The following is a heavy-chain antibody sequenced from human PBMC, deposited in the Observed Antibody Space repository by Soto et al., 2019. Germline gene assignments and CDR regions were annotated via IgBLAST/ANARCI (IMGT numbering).Heavy chain of an antibody. V-gene: IGHV4-34*01. J-gene: IGHJ4*02. Sequence: QVQLQQWGAGLLKPSETLSLTCAVYGGSFSGYYWTWIRQPPGTGLEWIGEINHSGSTNYNPSLKSRVTLSVDTSKHQFSLKLTSVTAAYTAVYYCARDKITGLFDYWGQGTLVTVSS. CDR1: GGSFSGYY. CDR3: ARDKITGLFDY. CDR2: INHSGST. D-gene: IGHD2-8*02.